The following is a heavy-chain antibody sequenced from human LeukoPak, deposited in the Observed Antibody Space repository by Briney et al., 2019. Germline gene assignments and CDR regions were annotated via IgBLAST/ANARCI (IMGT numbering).Heavy chain of an antibody. V-gene: IGHV3-53*01. J-gene: IGHJ4*02. D-gene: IGHD6-19*01. Sequence: TGGSLRLSCAVPGFTLSDHYMDWVRQAPGKGLEWVSAINGAGTYYADSVKGRFTISRDNSKNTLYLQMNSLRPEDTATYYCAKRPPVVAGGWDFYFDYWGQGTLVTVSS. CDR1: GFTLSDHY. CDR2: INGAGT. CDR3: AKRPPVVAGGWDFYFDY.